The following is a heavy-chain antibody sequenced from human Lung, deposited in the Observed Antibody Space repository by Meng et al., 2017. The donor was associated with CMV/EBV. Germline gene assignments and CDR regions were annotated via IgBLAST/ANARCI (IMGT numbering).Heavy chain of an antibody. V-gene: IGHV3-30*02. CDR3: AKDLSDIVVVPAALDY. D-gene: IGHD2-2*01. Sequence: FTFLGYGIPWVRQAPGKGLELVAFIRYDGSNKYYADSVKGRFTISRDNSKNTLYLQMNSLRAEDTAVYYCAKDLSDIVVVPAALDYWGQGTLVTVSS. CDR1: FTFLGYG. CDR2: IRYDGSNK. J-gene: IGHJ4*02.